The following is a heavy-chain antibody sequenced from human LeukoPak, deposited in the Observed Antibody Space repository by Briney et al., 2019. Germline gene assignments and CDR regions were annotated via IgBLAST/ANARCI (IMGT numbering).Heavy chain of an antibody. CDR1: GYSISSGYY. D-gene: IGHD3-10*01. V-gene: IGHV4-38-2*01. Sequence: PSETPSLTCAVSGYSISSGYYWGWIRQPPGKGLEWIGSIYHSGSTYYNPSLKSRVTISVDTSKNQFSLKLSSVTAADTAVYYCARHGEGAVLWFGELLLGAFDIWGQGTMVTVSS. J-gene: IGHJ3*02. CDR2: IYHSGST. CDR3: ARHGEGAVLWFGELLLGAFDI.